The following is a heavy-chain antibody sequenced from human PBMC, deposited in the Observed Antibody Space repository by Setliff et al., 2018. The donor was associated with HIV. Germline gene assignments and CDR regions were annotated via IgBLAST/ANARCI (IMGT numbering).Heavy chain of an antibody. CDR1: GFTFSSYW. CDR3: ARGPGCGGDCRAFAMDSFDM. J-gene: IGHJ3*02. V-gene: IGHV3-7*03. CDR2: IKQDGSER. D-gene: IGHD2-21*02. Sequence: PGGSLRLSCAASGFTFSSYWMSWVRQAPGKGLEWVANIKQDGSERYCLDSVKGRFSISRDNAKNSVYLQMNSLRAEDTAVYYCARGPGCGGDCRAFAMDSFDMWGQGTKVTVSS.